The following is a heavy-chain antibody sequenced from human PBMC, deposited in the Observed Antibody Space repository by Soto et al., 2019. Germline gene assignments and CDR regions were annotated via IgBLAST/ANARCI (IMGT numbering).Heavy chain of an antibody. CDR3: AREGYGGESPFDY. CDR2: IWYDGSNK. D-gene: IGHD2-21*01. Sequence: QVTLVESGGGVVQPGRSLRLSCAASGFTFRSHGMHWVRQAPGKGLEWVAVIWYDGSNKYYADSVKGRFTISRDNSKNTLSLQMKSLRAEDTAVYYCAREGYGGESPFDYWGQGTLVTVSS. V-gene: IGHV3-33*01. J-gene: IGHJ4*02. CDR1: GFTFRSHG.